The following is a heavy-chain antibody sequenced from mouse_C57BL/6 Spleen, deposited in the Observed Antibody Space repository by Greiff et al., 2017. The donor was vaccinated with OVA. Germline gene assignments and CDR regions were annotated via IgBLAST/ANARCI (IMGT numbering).Heavy chain of an antibody. V-gene: IGHV1-82*01. CDR2: IYPGDGDT. CDR3: ARLEVTTNFDY. D-gene: IGHD2-2*01. CDR1: GYAFSSSW. J-gene: IGHJ2*01. Sequence: QVQLQQSGPELAKPGASVKISCKASGYAFSSSWMNWVKQRPGKGLEWIGRIYPGDGDTNYNGKFKGKATLTADKSSSTAYMQLSSLTSEDSAVYFCARLEVTTNFDYWGQGTTLTVSS.